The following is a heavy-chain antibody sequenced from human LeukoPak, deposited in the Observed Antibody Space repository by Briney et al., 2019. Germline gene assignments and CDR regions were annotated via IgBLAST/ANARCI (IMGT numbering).Heavy chain of an antibody. CDR3: ARDGGSGVVATQPLHYSYYGMDV. J-gene: IGHJ6*02. CDR2: ISYDGNIK. D-gene: IGHD3-10*01. Sequence: PGGSLRLSCAASGFTFSTHPMHWVRQAPGKGLEWVAVISYDGNIKYYTDSVKGRFTISRDNSKNTLYLQMNSLRGEDTALYYCARDGGSGVVATQPLHYSYYGMDVWGQGTTVTVSS. V-gene: IGHV3-30-3*01. CDR1: GFTFSTHP.